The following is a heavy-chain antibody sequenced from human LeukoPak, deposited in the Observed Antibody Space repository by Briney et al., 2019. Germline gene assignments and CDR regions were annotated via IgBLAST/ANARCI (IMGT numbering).Heavy chain of an antibody. CDR1: GGSFSGYY. D-gene: IGHD3-22*01. V-gene: IGHV4-34*01. Sequence: SETLSLTCAVYGGSFSGYYWSWIRQPPGKGLEWIGEINHSGSTNYNPSLKSRVTISVDTSKNQFSLKLSSVTAADTAVYYCARAGSYYDSSGYYYRPGKYYFDYWGQGTLVTVSS. J-gene: IGHJ4*02. CDR3: ARAGSYYDSSGYYYRPGKYYFDY. CDR2: INHSGST.